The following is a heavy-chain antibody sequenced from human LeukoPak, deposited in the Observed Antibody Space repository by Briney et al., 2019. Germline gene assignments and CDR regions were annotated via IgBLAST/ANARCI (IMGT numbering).Heavy chain of an antibody. CDR1: GGSISSGGYY. D-gene: IGHD4-17*01. J-gene: IGHJ4*02. Sequence: TLSLTCTVSGGSISSGGYYWSWIRQHPGKGLEWIGYIYYSGSTYYNPSLKSRVTISVDTSKNQFSLKLSSVTAADTAVYYCARGYDYGDYEDYWGQGTLVTVSS. CDR2: IYYSGST. CDR3: ARGYDYGDYEDY. V-gene: IGHV4-31*03.